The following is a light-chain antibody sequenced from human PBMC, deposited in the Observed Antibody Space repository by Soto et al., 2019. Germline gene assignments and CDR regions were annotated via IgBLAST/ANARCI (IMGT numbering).Light chain of an antibody. Sequence: EFVLTQSPGTLSLSPGERATLSCRASQTVRNNYLAWYQQKPGQAPRLLIYDASSRATGIPDRFSGGGSGTDFTLTISRLEPEDFAVYYCQQYLDWPRTFGQGTKVDI. J-gene: IGKJ1*01. CDR3: QQYLDWPRT. V-gene: IGKV3-20*01. CDR2: DAS. CDR1: QTVRNNY.